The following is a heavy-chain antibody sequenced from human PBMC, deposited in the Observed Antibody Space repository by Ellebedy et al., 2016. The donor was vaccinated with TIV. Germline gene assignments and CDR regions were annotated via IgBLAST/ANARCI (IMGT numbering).Heavy chain of an antibody. CDR3: ARVGLGYYDTVNFDY. V-gene: IGHV4-31*03. Sequence: MPSETLSLTCTVSGGSISSGAYYWSWIRQHPGKGLEWIGYIHYTGSTYYNPSLRSRVIISVDKSKNQFSLKLNSVTAADTAVYYCARVGLGYYDTVNFDYWGQGTLVTVSS. CDR1: GGSISSGAYY. CDR2: IHYTGST. D-gene: IGHD3-22*01. J-gene: IGHJ4*02.